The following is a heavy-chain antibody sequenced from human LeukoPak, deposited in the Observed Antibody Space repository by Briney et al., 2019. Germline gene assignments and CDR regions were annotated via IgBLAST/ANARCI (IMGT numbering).Heavy chain of an antibody. D-gene: IGHD6-13*01. V-gene: IGHV4-39*01. CDR2: IYYSGST. CDR3: ARRGYQRGFDY. CDR1: GGSISSSSYY. Sequence: SETLSLTCTVSGGSISSSSYYWGWIRQPPGKGLEWIGSIYYSGSTYYNPSLKSRVTISVDTSKNQFSLKLSSVTAADTAVYYCARRGYQRGFDYWGQGTLITVYS. J-gene: IGHJ4*02.